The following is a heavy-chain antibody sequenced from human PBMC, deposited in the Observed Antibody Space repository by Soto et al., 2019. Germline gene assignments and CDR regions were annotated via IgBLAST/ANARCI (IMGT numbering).Heavy chain of an antibody. CDR1: GGSISSGGYY. CDR2: IYYSGST. V-gene: IGHV4-31*03. CDR3: ARAGYSGYDWEYFDY. Sequence: SETLSLTCTVSGGSISSGGYYWSWIRQHPGKGLEWIGYIYYSGSTYYNPSLKSRVTISVDTSKNQFSLKLSSVTAADTAVYYCARAGYSGYDWEYFDYWGQGTLVTVSS. D-gene: IGHD5-12*01. J-gene: IGHJ4*02.